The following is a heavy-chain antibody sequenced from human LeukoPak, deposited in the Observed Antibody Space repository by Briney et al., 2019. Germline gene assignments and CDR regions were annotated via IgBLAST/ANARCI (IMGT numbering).Heavy chain of an antibody. CDR1: GFTFDDYA. CDR3: AKDKSGSSWAFDY. Sequence: PGGSLRLSCAASGFTFDDYAMHWVRQAPGKGLEWVSSISWNSGTIDYADAVEGRFTISRDNAKKSLYLQMNSLSAEDTALYYCAKDKSGSSWAFDYWGQGTLVTVSP. CDR2: ISWNSGTI. D-gene: IGHD6-13*01. V-gene: IGHV3-9*01. J-gene: IGHJ4*02.